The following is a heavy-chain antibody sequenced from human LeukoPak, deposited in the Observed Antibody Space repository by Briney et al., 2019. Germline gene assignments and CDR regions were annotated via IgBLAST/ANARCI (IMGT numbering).Heavy chain of an antibody. CDR1: GFTFSSYS. D-gene: IGHD3-9*01. CDR3: ASDILTGFDAFDI. CDR2: ISSSSSYI. J-gene: IGHJ3*02. Sequence: AGGSPRLSCAASGFTFSSYSMNWVRQAPGKGLEWVSSISSSSSYIYYADSVKGRFTISRDNAKNSLYLQMNSLRAEDTAVYYCASDILTGFDAFDIWGQGTMVTVSS. V-gene: IGHV3-21*01.